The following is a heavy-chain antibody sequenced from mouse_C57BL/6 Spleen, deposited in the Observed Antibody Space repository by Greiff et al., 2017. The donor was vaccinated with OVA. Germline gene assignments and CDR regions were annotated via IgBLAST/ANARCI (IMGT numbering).Heavy chain of an antibody. D-gene: IGHD2-3*01. Sequence: EVQLVESGPGLVKPSQSLSLTCSVTGYSITSGYYWNWIRQFPGNKLEWMGYISYDGSNNYNPSLKNRISITRDTSKNQFFLKLNSVTTEDTATYYCARDRGYYLFAYWGQGTLVTVSA. CDR2: ISYDGSN. J-gene: IGHJ3*01. V-gene: IGHV3-6*01. CDR3: ARDRGYYLFAY. CDR1: GYSITSGYY.